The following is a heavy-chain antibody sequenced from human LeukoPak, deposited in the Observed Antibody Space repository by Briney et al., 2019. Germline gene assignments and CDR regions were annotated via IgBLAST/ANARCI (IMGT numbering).Heavy chain of an antibody. D-gene: IGHD2-15*01. J-gene: IGHJ4*02. CDR3: ATSECSGGSCYSVGGY. CDR2: INQDGSEK. Sequence: GGSLRLSCAASGFTFRSFWMNWVRQAPGKGLEWVANINQDGSEKYYVDSVKGRFTISRDNAKNSLFLQMNSLRAEDTAVYYCATSECSGGSCYSVGGYWGQGTLVTASS. CDR1: GFTFRSFW. V-gene: IGHV3-7*01.